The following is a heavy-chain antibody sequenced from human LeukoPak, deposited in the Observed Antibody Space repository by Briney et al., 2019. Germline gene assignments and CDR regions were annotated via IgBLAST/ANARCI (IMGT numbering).Heavy chain of an antibody. Sequence: ASVKVSCKASGYTFTSYDINWVRQATGQGLEWMGWMNPNSGNTGYAQKFQGRATMTRNTSISTAYMELRSLRSDDTAVYYCARDGFNYYDSSSFDYWGQGTLVTVSS. CDR1: GYTFTSYD. CDR3: ARDGFNYYDSSSFDY. D-gene: IGHD3-22*01. V-gene: IGHV1-8*01. CDR2: MNPNSGNT. J-gene: IGHJ4*02.